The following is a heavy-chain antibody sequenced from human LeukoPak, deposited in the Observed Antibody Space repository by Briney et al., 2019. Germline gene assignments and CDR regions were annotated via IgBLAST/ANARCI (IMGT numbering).Heavy chain of an antibody. CDR2: ISASGSYI. V-gene: IGHV3-11*05. CDR1: DFTFSDYY. Sequence: GGSLRLSCAASDFTFSDYYMTWIRQAPGRGLEWVSYISASGSYIDYADSVKGRFTISRDYARSSLYLQMNSLRAEDTAVYYCARARRSGWSYFFDYWGQGTLVTVSS. CDR3: ARARRSGWSYFFDY. D-gene: IGHD6-19*01. J-gene: IGHJ4*02.